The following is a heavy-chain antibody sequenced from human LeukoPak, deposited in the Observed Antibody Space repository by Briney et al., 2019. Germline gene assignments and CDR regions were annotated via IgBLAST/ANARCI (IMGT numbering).Heavy chain of an antibody. V-gene: IGHV3-21*01. J-gene: IGHJ4*02. Sequence: GGSLRLSCAASGFTFSNSSMNWVRQAPGKGLEWVSSISSSSDYIYDADSVKGRFTISRDNAKNSLYLQMNSLRAEDTAVYYCARGKFVEGDYGDYYRVGFDYWGQGTLVTVSS. CDR3: ARGKFVEGDYGDYYRVGFDY. CDR2: ISSSSDYI. CDR1: GFTFSNSS. D-gene: IGHD4-17*01.